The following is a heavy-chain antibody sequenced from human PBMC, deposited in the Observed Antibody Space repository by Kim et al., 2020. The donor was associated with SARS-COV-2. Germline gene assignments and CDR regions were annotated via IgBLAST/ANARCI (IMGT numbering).Heavy chain of an antibody. CDR1: GFTFSSYG. CDR2: ISYDGSNK. CDR3: AKQGGLLAFDY. V-gene: IGHV3-30*18. Sequence: GGSLRLSCAASGFTFSSYGMHWVRQAPGKGLEWVAVISYDGSNKYYADSVKGRFTISRDNSKNTLYLQMNSLRAEDTAVYYCAKQGGLLAFDYWGQGTLVTVSS. J-gene: IGHJ4*02. D-gene: IGHD2-15*01.